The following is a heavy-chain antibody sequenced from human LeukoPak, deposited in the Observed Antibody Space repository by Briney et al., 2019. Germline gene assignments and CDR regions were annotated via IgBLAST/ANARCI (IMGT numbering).Heavy chain of an antibody. CDR1: GGSFSGYY. V-gene: IGHV4-34*01. D-gene: IGHD3-22*01. CDR3: ASLRTADLFVSSGPRGSNWFDP. CDR2: INHSGST. J-gene: IGHJ5*02. Sequence: SETLSLTCAVYGGSFSGYYWSWIRQPPGKGLEWIGEINHSGSTNYNPSLKSRLTISVDTSKNQFSLKLSSVTAADTAVYYCASLRTADLFVSSGPRGSNWFDPWGQGTLVTVSS.